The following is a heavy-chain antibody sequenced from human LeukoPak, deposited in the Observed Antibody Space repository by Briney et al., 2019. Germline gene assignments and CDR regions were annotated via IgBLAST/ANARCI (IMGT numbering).Heavy chain of an antibody. Sequence: ASVKVSCKASGYTFTSYDINWVRQATGQGLEWMGWMNPNSGNTGYAQKFQGRITMTRNTSISTAYMELSSLRSEDTAVYYCARGDFYYDSSTNWGQGTLVTVSS. V-gene: IGHV1-8*01. CDR2: MNPNSGNT. CDR1: GYTFTSYD. CDR3: ARGDFYYDSSTN. J-gene: IGHJ4*02. D-gene: IGHD3-22*01.